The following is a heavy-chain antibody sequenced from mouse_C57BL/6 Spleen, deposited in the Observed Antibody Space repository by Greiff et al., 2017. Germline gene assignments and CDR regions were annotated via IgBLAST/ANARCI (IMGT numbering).Heavy chain of an antibody. J-gene: IGHJ3*01. CDR3: AKLLITTVVPFAY. D-gene: IGHD1-1*01. V-gene: IGHV1-22*01. CDR1: GYTFTDYN. CDR2: INPNNGGT. Sequence: EVQLQQSGPELVKPGASVKMSCKASGYTFTDYNMHWVKQSHGKSLEWIGYINPNNGGTSYNQKFKGKATLTVNKSSSTAYMELRSLTLEDSAVYYCAKLLITTVVPFAYWGQGTLVTVSA.